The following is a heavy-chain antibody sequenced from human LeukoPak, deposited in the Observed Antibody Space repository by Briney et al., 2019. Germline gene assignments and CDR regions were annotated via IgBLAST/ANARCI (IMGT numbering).Heavy chain of an antibody. CDR1: GFTFSNAW. J-gene: IGHJ6*03. CDR3: ARDSSSYYYYMDV. Sequence: GSLRLSCAASGFTFSNAWMSWVRQAPGKGLEWIGYIYYSGSTNYNPSLKSRVTISVDTSKNQFSLKLSSVTAADTAVYYCARDSSSYYYYMDVWGKGTTVTVSS. CDR2: IYYSGST. D-gene: IGHD6-6*01. V-gene: IGHV4-59*01.